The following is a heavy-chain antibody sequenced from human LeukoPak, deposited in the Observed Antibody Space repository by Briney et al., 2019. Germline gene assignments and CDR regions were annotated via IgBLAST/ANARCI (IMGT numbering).Heavy chain of an antibody. CDR2: INPNSGGT. CDR3: AVAAAGRGGAFDI. V-gene: IGHV1-2*02. Sequence: GASVKVSCKASGYTFTGYYMHWVRQAPGQGLEWMGWINPNSGGTNYAQKFQGRVTMTRDTSISTAYMELSRLRSDDTAVYYCAVAAAGRGGAFDIWGQGTMVTVSS. D-gene: IGHD6-13*01. J-gene: IGHJ3*02. CDR1: GYTFTGYY.